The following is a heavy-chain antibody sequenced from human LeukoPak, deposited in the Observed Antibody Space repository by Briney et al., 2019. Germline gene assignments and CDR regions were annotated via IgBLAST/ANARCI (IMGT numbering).Heavy chain of an antibody. CDR3: ASTYYYGSGSYDNPPRY. Sequence: GASVTVSCKASGYTFTSYGISWVRQAPGQGLEWMGWICAYNGNTNYAQKLQGRVTMTTDTSTSTAYMELRSLRSDDTAVYYCASTYYYGSGSYDNPPRYWGQGTLVTVSS. V-gene: IGHV1-18*01. J-gene: IGHJ4*02. CDR1: GYTFTSYG. CDR2: ICAYNGNT. D-gene: IGHD3-10*01.